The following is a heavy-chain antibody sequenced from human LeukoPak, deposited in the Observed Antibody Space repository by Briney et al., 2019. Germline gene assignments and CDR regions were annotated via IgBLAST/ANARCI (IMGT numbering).Heavy chain of an antibody. CDR2: IWYDGSNK. Sequence: GGSLRLSCAASGFTFSSYGVHWVRQAPGKGLEWVAVIWYDGSNKYYADSVKGRFTISRDNSKNTLYLQMNSLRAEDTAVYYCASQGLTGSTYYFDYWGQGTLVTVSS. D-gene: IGHD7-27*01. V-gene: IGHV3-33*01. J-gene: IGHJ4*02. CDR3: ASQGLTGSTYYFDY. CDR1: GFTFSSYG.